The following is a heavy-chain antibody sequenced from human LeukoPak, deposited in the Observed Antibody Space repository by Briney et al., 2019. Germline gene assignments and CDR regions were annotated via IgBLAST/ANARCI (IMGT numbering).Heavy chain of an antibody. V-gene: IGHV5-51*01. CDR3: ARHAFAGFSSTSWVYYYYYYMDV. D-gene: IGHD2-2*01. CDR1: GYSFTSYW. CDR2: IYPGGSDT. J-gene: IGHJ6*03. Sequence: PGESLKISCKGSGYSFTSYWIGWVRQMPGKGLGWMGNIYPGGSDTRYSPSFQGQVTISADKSISTAYLQWSSLKASDTAMYYCARHAFAGFSSTSWVYYYYYYMDVWGKGTTVTVSS.